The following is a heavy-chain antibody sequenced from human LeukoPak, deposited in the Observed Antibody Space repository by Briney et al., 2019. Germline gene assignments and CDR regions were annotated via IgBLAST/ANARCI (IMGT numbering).Heavy chain of an antibody. Sequence: SETLSLTCAVYGGSFSGYYWSWIRQPPGKGLEWIGEINHSGSTNYNPSLKSRVTISVDTSKNQFSLKLSSVTAADTAVYYCARHVLGYCSGGSCYSGAFDIWGQGTMVTVSS. J-gene: IGHJ3*02. CDR3: ARHVLGYCSGGSCYSGAFDI. V-gene: IGHV4-34*01. CDR1: GGSFSGYY. CDR2: INHSGST. D-gene: IGHD2-15*01.